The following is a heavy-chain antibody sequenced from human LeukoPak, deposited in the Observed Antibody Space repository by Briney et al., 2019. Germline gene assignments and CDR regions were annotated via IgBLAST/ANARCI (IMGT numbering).Heavy chain of an antibody. CDR1: GVSIRPYY. CDR3: ARAPGIMSGNWRFDY. J-gene: IGHJ4*02. V-gene: IGHV4-59*12. Sequence: PTETLSLTCTDSGVSIRPYYRTWIRQPPGQGQEWNGYISYSGSTNYNPSLTSRVTMSVDTSKNQFSLKLSSVTAADTAVYYCARAPGIMSGNWRFDYWGQGTLVTVSS. CDR2: ISYSGST. D-gene: IGHD3-16*01.